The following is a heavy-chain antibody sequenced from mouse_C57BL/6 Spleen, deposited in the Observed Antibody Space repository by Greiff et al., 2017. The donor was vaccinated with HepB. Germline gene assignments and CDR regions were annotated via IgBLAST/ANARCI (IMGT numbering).Heavy chain of an antibody. J-gene: IGHJ2*01. CDR2: ISSGGSYT. CDR3: ARHDGYYPSVFDY. V-gene: IGHV5-6*01. D-gene: IGHD2-3*01. Sequence: EVHLVESGGDLVKPGGSLKLSCAASGFTFSSYGMSWVRQTPDKRLEWVATISSGGSYTYYPDSVKGRFTISRDNAKNTLYLQMSSLKSEDTAMYYCARHDGYYPSVFDYWGQGTTLTVSS. CDR1: GFTFSSYG.